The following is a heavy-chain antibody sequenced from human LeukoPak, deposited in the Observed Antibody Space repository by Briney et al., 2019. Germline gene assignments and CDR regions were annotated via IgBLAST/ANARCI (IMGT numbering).Heavy chain of an antibody. CDR1: GVSISSYY. J-gene: IGHJ4*02. D-gene: IGHD6-13*01. CDR3: TRHPRIIAGNPYSAY. Sequence: PSETLSLTCTVSGVSISSYYWNWIRQAPGKGLEWIGYIYYTGDTNFNPSLKSRVTISLDTSKNQLSQKLTSVTAADTAVYYCTRHPRIIAGNPYSAYWGQGTVVTVS. V-gene: IGHV4-59*08. CDR2: IYYTGDT.